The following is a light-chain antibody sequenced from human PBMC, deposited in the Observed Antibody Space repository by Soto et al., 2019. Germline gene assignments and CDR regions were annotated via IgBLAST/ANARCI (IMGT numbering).Light chain of an antibody. CDR1: SSDVGKYNY. Sequence: QSALTQPASVSGSPGQSITISCTGTSSDVGKYNYVSWFQQHPGKAPKLMIFDVSNRPSGVSNRFSGSKSGNTASLTISGLQAEDGADYYCSSYTTSGTGVFGGGTKLTVL. V-gene: IGLV2-14*01. J-gene: IGLJ3*02. CDR3: SSYTTSGTGV. CDR2: DVS.